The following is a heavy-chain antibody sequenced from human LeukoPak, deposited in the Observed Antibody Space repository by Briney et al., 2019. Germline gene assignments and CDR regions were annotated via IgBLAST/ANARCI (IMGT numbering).Heavy chain of an antibody. CDR1: GFSLSTSGVG. Sequence: SGPTLVNPTQTLTLTCTFSGFSLSTSGVGVGWILQPPGKALEWLALIYGNDDKRHNPSLKGRLTITKGTSNNQMVLTMTNVDPVDTATYYCAHRREHSDYVWGTGFDYWGQGTLVTVSS. J-gene: IGHJ4*02. CDR2: IYGNDDK. D-gene: IGHD3-16*01. V-gene: IGHV2-5*01. CDR3: AHRREHSDYVWGTGFDY.